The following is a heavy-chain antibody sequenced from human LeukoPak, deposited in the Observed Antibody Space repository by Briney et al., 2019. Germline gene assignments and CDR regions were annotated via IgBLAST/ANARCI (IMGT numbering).Heavy chain of an antibody. CDR2: ISSSSSYI. CDR1: GFTFSSYS. Sequence: GGSLRLSCAASGFTFSSYSMNWVRQAPGKGLEWVSSISSSSSYIYYADSVKGRFTISRDNAKNSLYLQMNSLRAEDTAVYYCARASQYQLLYTGYYYYYYYMDVWGRGTTVTVSS. V-gene: IGHV3-21*01. J-gene: IGHJ6*03. CDR3: ARASQYQLLYTGYYYYYYYMDV. D-gene: IGHD2-2*01.